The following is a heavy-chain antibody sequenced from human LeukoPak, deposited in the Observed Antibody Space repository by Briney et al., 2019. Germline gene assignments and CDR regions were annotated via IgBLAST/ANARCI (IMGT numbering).Heavy chain of an antibody. CDR3: AKDLFLSSDTPDY. Sequence: GGSLRLSCAASGFTFSSYAMSWVRQAPGKGLEWVSAIGGSGGSTYYADSVKGRFTISRDNSKNTLYLQMNSLRAEDTAVYYCAKDLFLSSDTPDYWGQGTLVTVSS. D-gene: IGHD3-3*01. CDR1: GFTFSSYA. V-gene: IGHV3-23*01. J-gene: IGHJ4*02. CDR2: IGGSGGST.